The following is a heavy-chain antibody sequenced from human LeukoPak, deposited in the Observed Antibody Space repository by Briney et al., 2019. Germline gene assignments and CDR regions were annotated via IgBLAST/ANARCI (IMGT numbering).Heavy chain of an antibody. CDR2: VSGGTGNT. J-gene: IGHJ6*02. Sequence: GGSLRLSCAASGFSFSSYAMSWVRQAPGKGLEWVSVVSGGTGNTYYADSVKGRFTISRDNSKNTLYLQMNSLRAEDTAVYYCAKLAGSHYSHHYGMDVWGQGTTVTVSS. V-gene: IGHV3-23*01. D-gene: IGHD6-19*01. CDR1: GFSFSSYA. CDR3: AKLAGSHYSHHYGMDV.